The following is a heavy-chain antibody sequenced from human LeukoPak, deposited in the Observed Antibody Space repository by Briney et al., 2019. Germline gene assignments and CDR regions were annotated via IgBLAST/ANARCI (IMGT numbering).Heavy chain of an antibody. V-gene: IGHV5-51*01. CDR2: IYPGDSDT. Sequence: GESLKISCKGSGYSFTSYWIGWVRQMPGKGLEWMGIIYPGDSDTRYSPSFQGQVTISADKSISTAYLQWSSLKASGTAMYYCARRGYCSGGSCYQSNYYYYGMDVWGQGTTVTVSS. J-gene: IGHJ6*02. D-gene: IGHD2-15*01. CDR1: GYSFTSYW. CDR3: ARRGYCSGGSCYQSNYYYYGMDV.